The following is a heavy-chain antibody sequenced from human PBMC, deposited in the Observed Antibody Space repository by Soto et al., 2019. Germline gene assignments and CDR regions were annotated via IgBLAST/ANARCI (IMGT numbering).Heavy chain of an antibody. CDR1: GTSISSTYW. CDR2: IYHSGIT. Sequence: QVQLRESGPGLVKPSGTLSLTCVVSGTSISSTYWWTWVRQPPGKGLEWIGQIYHSGITNYNPSLKSRVTISVDKSNNHFSLKLSSVTVADTAVYYCATLPPRIVVEVSAIPTWGKGTLVAVSS. CDR3: ATLPPRIVVEVSAIPT. D-gene: IGHD2-21*02. J-gene: IGHJ5*02. V-gene: IGHV4-4*02.